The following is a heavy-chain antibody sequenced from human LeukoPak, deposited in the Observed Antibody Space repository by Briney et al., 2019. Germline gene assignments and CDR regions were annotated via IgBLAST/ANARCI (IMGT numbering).Heavy chain of an antibody. CDR2: MNPNSGNT. CDR1: GYTFTSYD. CDR3: ARGPPFGWYQLLSLDY. Sequence: GASVKVSCKASGYTFTSYDINWVRQATGQGLEWMGWMNPNSGNTGYAQKFQGRVTMTRNTSISTAYMELSSLRSEDTAVYYCARGPPFGWYQLLSLDYWGQGTLVTVSS. D-gene: IGHD2-2*01. J-gene: IGHJ4*02. V-gene: IGHV1-8*01.